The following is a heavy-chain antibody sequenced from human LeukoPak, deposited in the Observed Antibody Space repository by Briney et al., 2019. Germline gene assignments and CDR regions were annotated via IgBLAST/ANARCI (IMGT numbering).Heavy chain of an antibody. CDR3: ARDSGNWYFDL. J-gene: IGHJ2*01. Sequence: SETLSLTCAVHGGSFSGYYWSWIRQPPGKGLEWIGEINHSGSTNYNPSLKSRVTISVDASKNQFSLKLSSVTAADTAVYYCARDSGNWYFDLWGRGTLVTVSS. V-gene: IGHV4-34*01. CDR1: GGSFSGYY. CDR2: INHSGST.